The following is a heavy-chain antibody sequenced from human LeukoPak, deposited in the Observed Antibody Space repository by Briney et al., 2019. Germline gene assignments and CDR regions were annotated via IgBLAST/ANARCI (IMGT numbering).Heavy chain of an antibody. Sequence: PSETLSLTCTVSGGSISPHYWTWIRQSPGRGLEWIAYIYYSGSTRYNPSLKSRVTISLDTSKNQFSLKLRSVTAADTAVYYCGRADGNMAALKDYYYYIDVWGKGTTVTVSS. D-gene: IGHD2/OR15-2a*01. CDR1: GGSISPHY. V-gene: IGHV4-59*11. J-gene: IGHJ6*03. CDR2: IYYSGST. CDR3: GRADGNMAALKDYYYYIDV.